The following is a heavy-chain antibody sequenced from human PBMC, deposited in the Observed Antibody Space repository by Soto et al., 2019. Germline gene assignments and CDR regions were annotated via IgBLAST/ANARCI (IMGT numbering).Heavy chain of an antibody. CDR1: GYTFTAYY. CDR3: VVLAATGYYQMDV. D-gene: IGHD2-15*01. V-gene: IGHV1-2*04. Sequence: QVPLVQSGAEVKKPGASVKVSCKASGYTFTAYYIHWVRQAPGQGLEWMGWINPNSGGTNYAQKFQGWVAMTRDTSISTAYMELSRLRSDDTAVYYCVVLAATGYYQMDVWGKGTTVTVSS. CDR2: INPNSGGT. J-gene: IGHJ6*03.